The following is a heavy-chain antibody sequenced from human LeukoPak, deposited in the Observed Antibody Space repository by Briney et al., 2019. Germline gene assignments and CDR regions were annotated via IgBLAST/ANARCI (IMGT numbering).Heavy chain of an antibody. CDR3: ARVRPQDAFDI. V-gene: IGHV5-51*01. J-gene: IGHJ3*02. CDR2: IYPGDSDT. CDR1: GDNFPSHW. Sequence: GESLKISCQGSGDNFPSHWIGWVRQMPGKDLEWMGIIYPGDSDTRYSPSFQGQVTFTADKSINTAYLQWSSLKASDTAMYYCARVRPQDAFDIWGQGTMVTVSS.